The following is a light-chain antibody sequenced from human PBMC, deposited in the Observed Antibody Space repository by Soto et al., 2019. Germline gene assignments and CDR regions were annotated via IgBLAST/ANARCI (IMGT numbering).Light chain of an antibody. CDR3: QHYGSSLMYT. Sequence: EIVLTQSPGTLSLSPGERATLSCRASQSVSSSYLAWYQQKPGQAPRLLIYGASSRATGIPDRFSGSGSGTDFTLTISRLDPEDFAVYYCQHYGSSLMYTFGQGTKLEIK. J-gene: IGKJ2*01. V-gene: IGKV3-20*01. CDR1: QSVSSSY. CDR2: GAS.